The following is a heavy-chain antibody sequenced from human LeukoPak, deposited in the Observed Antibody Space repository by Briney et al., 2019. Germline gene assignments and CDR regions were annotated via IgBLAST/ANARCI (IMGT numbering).Heavy chain of an antibody. Sequence: ASVKVSCRTSGYIFTPHHIHWMRQAPGQGLELLGWVSAANNPEYSQKFQGRVVITRDASATTSYLELNSLRSEDTAVYYCAMSVEMPPIPSFDYWGLGTLVTVSS. D-gene: IGHD5-24*01. CDR2: VSAANNP. J-gene: IGHJ4*02. CDR3: AMSVEMPPIPSFDY. CDR1: GYIFTPHH. V-gene: IGHV1-3*01.